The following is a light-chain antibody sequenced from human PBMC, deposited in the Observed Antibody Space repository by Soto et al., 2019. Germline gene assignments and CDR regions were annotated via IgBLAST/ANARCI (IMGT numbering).Light chain of an antibody. CDR2: DVN. CDR1: SSDLGTYDY. V-gene: IGLV2-14*01. CDR3: CSFSTSGTHV. J-gene: IGLJ1*01. Sequence: QSALTQPASVSGSPGQSITFSCTGTSSDLGTYDYVSWHQQHPGKAPKLIIYDVNNRPSGVSSRFSGSKSGNTASLTISGLQTEDEADYCCCSFSTSGTHVFGTGTKVTVL.